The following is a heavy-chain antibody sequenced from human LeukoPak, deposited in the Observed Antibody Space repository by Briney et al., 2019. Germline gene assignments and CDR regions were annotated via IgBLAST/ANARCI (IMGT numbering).Heavy chain of an antibody. D-gene: IGHD6-19*01. V-gene: IGHV3-48*02. Sequence: PGGSLRLSCAASGFTFSSYSMNWVRQAPGKGLEWVSYIGSSSSTIYYADSVKGRFTISRDNAKNSLYLQMNSLRDEDTAVYYCARDRSGIAVAGTRFDYWGQGTLVTVSS. CDR1: GFTFSSYS. CDR3: ARDRSGIAVAGTRFDY. CDR2: IGSSSSTI. J-gene: IGHJ4*02.